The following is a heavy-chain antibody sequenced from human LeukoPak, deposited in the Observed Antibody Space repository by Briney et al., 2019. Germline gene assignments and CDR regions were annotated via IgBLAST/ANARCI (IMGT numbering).Heavy chain of an antibody. CDR1: GFTFSSYS. D-gene: IGHD2-21*02. Sequence: GGSLRLSCAASGFTFSSYSMNWVRQAPGKGLEWVSYISSSSSTIYYADSVKGRFTISRDNAKNSLYLQMNSLRAEDTAVYYCARDKGSIVVVTGSGYWGQGILVTVSS. CDR2: ISSSSSTI. CDR3: ARDKGSIVVVTGSGY. J-gene: IGHJ4*02. V-gene: IGHV3-48*04.